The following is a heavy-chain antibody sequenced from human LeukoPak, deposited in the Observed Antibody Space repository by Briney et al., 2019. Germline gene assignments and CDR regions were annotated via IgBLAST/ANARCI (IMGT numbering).Heavy chain of an antibody. Sequence: GGSLRLSCAAPGLTFSSHWMHWVRQAPGKGLVWVSRITNDGSSTTYADSVKGRFTISRDNAKSTVYLQMNGLRVEDTAMYYCVRLAVTDTNYWGQGSLVTVSS. CDR3: VRLAVTDTNY. V-gene: IGHV3-74*01. J-gene: IGHJ4*02. D-gene: IGHD2-21*02. CDR1: GLTFSSHW. CDR2: ITNDGSST.